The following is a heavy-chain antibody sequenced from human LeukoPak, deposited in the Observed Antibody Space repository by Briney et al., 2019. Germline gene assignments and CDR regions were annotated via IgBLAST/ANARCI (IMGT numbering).Heavy chain of an antibody. D-gene: IGHD3-16*01. CDR3: ARGGGITGCDLDY. J-gene: IGHJ4*02. CDR1: GYTFTGYY. Sequence: ASVKVSCKASGYTFTGYYMHWVRQAPGQGLEWMGWIYGNSGGTNYAQKFQGRVTMTRDTSISTAYMELSRLTSDDTGVYYCARGGGITGCDLDYWGQGTLVTVSS. CDR2: IYGNSGGT. V-gene: IGHV1-2*02.